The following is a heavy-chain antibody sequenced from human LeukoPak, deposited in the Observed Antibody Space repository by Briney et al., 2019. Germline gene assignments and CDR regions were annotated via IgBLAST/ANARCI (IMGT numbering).Heavy chain of an antibody. CDR3: ARDPRKRWYFDL. CDR1: GFTFSSYE. CDR2: ISSSGSTI. J-gene: IGHJ2*01. V-gene: IGHV3-48*03. Sequence: GGSLRLSCAASGFTFSSYEMNWVRQAPGKGLEWVPYISSSGSTIYYADSVKGRFTISRDNAKNSLYLQMNSLRAEDTAVYCCARDPRKRWYFDLWGRGTLVTVSS. D-gene: IGHD5-24*01.